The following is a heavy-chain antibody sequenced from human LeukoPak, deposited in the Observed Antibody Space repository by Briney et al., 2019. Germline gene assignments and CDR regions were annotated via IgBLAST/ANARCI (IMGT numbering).Heavy chain of an antibody. Sequence: GRSLRLSCAASGFTFGDYNMHWVRQAPGKGLEWVSGITGNSDTRDYADSVKGRFTISRDNAKNSLYLEMNRLRTEDTALYYCAKANWGTPFDYWGQGTLLTVSS. J-gene: IGHJ4*02. CDR1: GFTFGDYN. CDR2: ITGNSDTR. D-gene: IGHD7-27*01. CDR3: AKANWGTPFDY. V-gene: IGHV3-9*01.